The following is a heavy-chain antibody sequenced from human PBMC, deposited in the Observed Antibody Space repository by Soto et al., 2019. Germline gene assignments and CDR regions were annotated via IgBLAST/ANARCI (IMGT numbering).Heavy chain of an antibody. CDR1: ASTFRSYA. CDR2: ITASADTT. V-gene: IGHV3-23*01. D-gene: IGHD2-2*01. Sequence: EEQLLESGGGLVRPGGSLRLSCAAPASTFRSYAISWARQAPGKGLEWVSAITASADTTYYADSVKGRFTISRDNSKNTLYLRMNSLRAEDTAVYYCAKVRPLRDCTSTSCLGAFDIWGQGTMVTVS. CDR3: AKVRPLRDCTSTSCLGAFDI. J-gene: IGHJ3*02.